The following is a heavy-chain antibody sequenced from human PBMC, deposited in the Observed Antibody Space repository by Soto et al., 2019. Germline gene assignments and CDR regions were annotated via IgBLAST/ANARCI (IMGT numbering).Heavy chain of an antibody. CDR1: GGSISSYY. CDR2: IYYSGST. V-gene: IGHV4-59*01. D-gene: IGHD5-12*01. CDR3: ARDRVEMATGRYYYYGMGV. J-gene: IGHJ6*02. Sequence: SETLSLTCTVSGGSISSYYWSWIRQPPGKGLESIGYIYYSGSTNYNPSLKSRVTISVDTSKNQFSLKLSSVTAADTAVYYCARDRVEMATGRYYYYGMGVWGQGTTVTVSS.